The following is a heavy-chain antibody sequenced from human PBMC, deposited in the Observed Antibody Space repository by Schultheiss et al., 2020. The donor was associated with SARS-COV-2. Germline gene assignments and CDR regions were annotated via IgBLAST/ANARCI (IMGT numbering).Heavy chain of an antibody. D-gene: IGHD5-18*01. V-gene: IGHV4-59*12. CDR1: GGSISSYY. J-gene: IGHJ5*02. CDR2: IYYSGST. CDR3: ARGPRAMVQGGSVDP. Sequence: SETLSLTCTVSGGSISSYYWSWIRQPPGKGLEWIGYIYYSGSTYYNPSLKSRVTISVDTSKNQFSLKLSSVTAADTAVYYCARGPRAMVQGGSVDPWGQGTLVTVSS.